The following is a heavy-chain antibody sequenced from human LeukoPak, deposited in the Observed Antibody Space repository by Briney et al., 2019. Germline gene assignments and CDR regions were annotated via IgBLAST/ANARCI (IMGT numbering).Heavy chain of an antibody. J-gene: IGHJ4*02. V-gene: IGHV3-30*02. CDR2: IRYDGSNT. CDR3: AKDRNSGYDLEY. D-gene: IGHD5-12*01. CDR1: GFTFSRYG. Sequence: PGGSLRLSCAASGFTFSRYGMHWVRQAPGKGLEWVAFIRYDGSNTHYADSVMGRFTISRDNSKNTLYLQMSSLRTEDTAVYYCAKDRNSGYDLEYWGQGTLVTVSS.